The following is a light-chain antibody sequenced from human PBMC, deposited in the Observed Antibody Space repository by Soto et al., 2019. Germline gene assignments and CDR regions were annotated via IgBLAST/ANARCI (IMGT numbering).Light chain of an antibody. J-gene: IGKJ1*01. V-gene: IGKV1-39*01. CDR1: QSIRSY. CDR3: QQYNNWPWT. Sequence: DIQLTQSPSSLSASVGDKVTITCRASQSIRSYLNWVQQKPGKAPKLLIYDASSLQTGVPARFSGSGSGTDFTLTISSLQSEDFAVYYCQQYNNWPWTFGQGTKV. CDR2: DAS.